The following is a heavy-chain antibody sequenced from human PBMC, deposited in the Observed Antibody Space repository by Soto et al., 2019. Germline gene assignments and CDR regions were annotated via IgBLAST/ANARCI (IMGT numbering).Heavy chain of an antibody. V-gene: IGHV5-51*01. CDR2: IYPGDSDT. CDR1: GYSFTSYW. Sequence: GESLKISCKGSGYSFTSYWIGWVRQMPGKGLEWMGIIYPGDSDTRYSPSFQGQVTISADKSISTAYLQWSSLKASDTAMYYCARRLVDTAMVSYYYYGMDVWGQGTTVTVSS. CDR3: ARRLVDTAMVSYYYYGMDV. J-gene: IGHJ6*02. D-gene: IGHD5-18*01.